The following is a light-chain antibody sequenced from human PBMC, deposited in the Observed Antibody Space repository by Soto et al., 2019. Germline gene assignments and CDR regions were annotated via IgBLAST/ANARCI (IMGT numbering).Light chain of an antibody. Sequence: EIVMTQSPATLSVSPGERATLSCRASQSVSSNLAWYQQKPGQAPRLLIYGASTRATGIPARFMGSGSGTEFTLTISSLQPDDFATYYRQQYNSYWTLAPGTKVAIK. J-gene: IGKJ1*01. V-gene: IGKV3-15*01. CDR2: GAS. CDR1: QSVSSN. CDR3: QQYNSYWT.